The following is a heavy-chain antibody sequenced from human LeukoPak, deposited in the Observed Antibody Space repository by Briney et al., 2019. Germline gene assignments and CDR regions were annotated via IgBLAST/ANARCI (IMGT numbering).Heavy chain of an antibody. D-gene: IGHD2-8*02. Sequence: GGSLRLSCTASGFSFSRYWMSWVRQAPGKGLEWVANINQIGSVKYYVDTVKGRFTISRDKAKNSLYMQMNSLRAEDTAVYYCARYVRVVSKLPDLWGQGTLVSVFS. CDR2: INQIGSVK. V-gene: IGHV3-7*01. J-gene: IGHJ5*02. CDR1: GFSFSRYW. CDR3: ARYVRVVSKLPDL.